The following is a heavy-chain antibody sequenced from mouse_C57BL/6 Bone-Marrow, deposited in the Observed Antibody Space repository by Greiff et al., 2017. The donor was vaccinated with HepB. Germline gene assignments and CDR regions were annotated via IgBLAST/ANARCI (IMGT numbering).Heavy chain of an antibody. D-gene: IGHD1-1*01. Sequence: VQLQQSGAELVRPGASVKLSCTASGFNIKDDYMHWVKQRPEQGLEWIGWIDPENGDTEYASKFQGKATITADTSSNTAYLQLSSLTSEDTAVYYCTTWTTVVALDYWVQGTTLTVSS. J-gene: IGHJ2*01. CDR2: IDPENGDT. V-gene: IGHV14-4*01. CDR1: GFNIKDDY. CDR3: TTWTTVVALDY.